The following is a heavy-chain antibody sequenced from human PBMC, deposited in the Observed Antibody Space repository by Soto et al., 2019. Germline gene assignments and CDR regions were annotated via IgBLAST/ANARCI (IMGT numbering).Heavy chain of an antibody. J-gene: IGHJ5*02. CDR2: IHSRGST. CDR3: ARDQGVAAAGITWFDP. D-gene: IGHD6-13*01. CDR1: GASMNSYH. V-gene: IGHV4-4*07. Sequence: PSETLSLTCTVSGASMNSYHWSWIRQPAGKGLEWIGHIHSRGSTNYTPSLKSGVKMSVDTSKNQFSLRLMSLAAADTAVYYSARDQGVAAAGITWFDPWGQGSLVTVSS.